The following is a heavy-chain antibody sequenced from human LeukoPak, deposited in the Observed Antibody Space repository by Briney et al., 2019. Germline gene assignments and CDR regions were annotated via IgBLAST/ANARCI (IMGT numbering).Heavy chain of an antibody. J-gene: IGHJ4*02. Sequence: SETLSPTCTVSGGSISSYYWSWIRQPPGKGLEWIGYIYYSGSTNYNPSLKSRVTISVDTSKNQFSLKLSSVTAADTAVYYCARGVSATFDYWGQGTLVTVSS. CDR2: IYYSGST. V-gene: IGHV4-59*01. D-gene: IGHD2-15*01. CDR1: GGSISSYY. CDR3: ARGVSATFDY.